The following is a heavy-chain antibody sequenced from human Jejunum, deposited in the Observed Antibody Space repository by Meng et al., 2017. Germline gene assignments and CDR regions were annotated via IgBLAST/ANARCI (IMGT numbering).Heavy chain of an antibody. D-gene: IGHD4-17*01. J-gene: IGHJ3*01. V-gene: IGHV3-23*01. CDR2: ICGSGGGA. CDR1: GFTFSNFA. Sequence: GGSLRLSCAGSGFTFSNFAMCWVRQTPGKGLEWVSAICGSGGGALYTDSVKGRFTISRNNSKNTLYLHMSSLTTGDTAVYYCAKDPNGDYLGAFGSWGQGTMVTVSS. CDR3: AKDPNGDYLGAFGS.